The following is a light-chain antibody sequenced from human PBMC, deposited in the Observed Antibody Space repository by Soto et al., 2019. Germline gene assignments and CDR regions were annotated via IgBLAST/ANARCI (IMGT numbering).Light chain of an antibody. CDR1: QSVSSY. J-gene: IGKJ4*01. Sequence: EIVLTQSPATLSLSPGERATLSCRASQSVSSYLAWYQQKPGQAPRLLIYDASSRATGIPARFSGSGSGTDFTLSISSLEPDYFAVYYCQQRSNLPLTFGGGIKVEIK. V-gene: IGKV3-11*01. CDR2: DAS. CDR3: QQRSNLPLT.